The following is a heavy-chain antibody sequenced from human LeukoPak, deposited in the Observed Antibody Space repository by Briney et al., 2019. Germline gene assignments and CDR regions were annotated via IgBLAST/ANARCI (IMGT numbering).Heavy chain of an antibody. CDR3: AKDLGTTGTTDYFDY. V-gene: IGHV3-9*01. D-gene: IGHD1-1*01. CDR2: ISWNSGSI. Sequence: GGSLRLSCAASGFTFDDYAMHWVRQAPGKGLEWVSGISWNSGSIGYADSVKGRFTISRDNAKNSLYLQMNSLRAEDTALYYCAKDLGTTGTTDYFDYWGQGTLVTVSS. J-gene: IGHJ4*02. CDR1: GFTFDDYA.